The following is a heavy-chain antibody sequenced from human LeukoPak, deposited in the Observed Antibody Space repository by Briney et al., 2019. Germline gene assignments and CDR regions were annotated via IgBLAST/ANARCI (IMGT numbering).Heavy chain of an antibody. CDR2: IKEDGSAQ. Sequence: GGSLRLSCAASRFTFRNNWMTWVRQAPGKGLEWVAHIKEDGSAQNYIDSVKGRFTISRDNAKNSLFLQMNSVRAEDTAIYYCARDLGWFHFDSWGQGTLVTVSS. D-gene: IGHD2-15*01. V-gene: IGHV3-7*01. CDR1: RFTFRNNW. J-gene: IGHJ4*02. CDR3: ARDLGWFHFDS.